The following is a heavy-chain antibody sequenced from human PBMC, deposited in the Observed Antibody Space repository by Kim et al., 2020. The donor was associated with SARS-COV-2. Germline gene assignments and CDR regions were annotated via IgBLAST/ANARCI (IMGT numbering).Heavy chain of an antibody. D-gene: IGHD2-15*01. CDR1: GGSISSYY. CDR3: AREAYCSGGSCYAEFDY. CDR2: IYYSGST. V-gene: IGHV4-59*13. Sequence: SETLSLTCTVSGGSISSYYWSWIRQPPGKGLEWIGYIYYSGSTNYNPSLKSRVTISVDTSKNQFYLKLSSVTAADTAVYYCAREAYCSGGSCYAEFDYWGQGTLVTVSS. J-gene: IGHJ4*02.